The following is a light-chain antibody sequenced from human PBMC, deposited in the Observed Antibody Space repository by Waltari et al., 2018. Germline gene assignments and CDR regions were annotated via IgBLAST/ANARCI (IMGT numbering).Light chain of an antibody. CDR2: VKSDGSH. V-gene: IGLV4-69*01. Sequence: VNAWLKQQPGEGPGYLRKVKSDGSHRKGDDIPDRFSASKSGTECDLTISSLRSEDEADYDCQTGGHGTWVVGGVTKLTVL. J-gene: IGLJ3*02. CDR1: V. CDR3: QTGGHGTWV.